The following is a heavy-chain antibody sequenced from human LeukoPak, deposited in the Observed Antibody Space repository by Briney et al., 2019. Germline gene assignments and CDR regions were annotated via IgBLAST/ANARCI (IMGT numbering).Heavy chain of an antibody. CDR2: IYYSGST. CDR3: ARSPPGAAGTTGGWYNDY. Sequence: PSETLSLTCTVSGGSISSSSYYWGWIRQPPGKGLEWIGSIYYSGSTYYNPSLKSRVTISVDTSKNQFSLKLSSVTAADTAVYYCARSPPGAAGTTGGWYNDYWGQGTLVTVSS. D-gene: IGHD6-13*01. V-gene: IGHV4-39*07. J-gene: IGHJ4*02. CDR1: GGSISSSSYY.